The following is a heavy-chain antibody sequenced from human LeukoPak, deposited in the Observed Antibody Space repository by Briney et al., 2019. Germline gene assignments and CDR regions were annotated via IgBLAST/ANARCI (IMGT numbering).Heavy chain of an antibody. CDR1: GGSISSYY. CDR2: IYHSGTA. Sequence: SETLSLTCTVSGGSISSYYWSWIRQSPEKGLEWIGYIYHSGTANYNPSLKSRVTISVDTSKNQFSLELASVTAADTAVYYCARGGGFGSPPGFWGQGALVTVSS. D-gene: IGHD1-26*01. CDR3: ARGGGFGSPPGF. J-gene: IGHJ4*02. V-gene: IGHV4-59*01.